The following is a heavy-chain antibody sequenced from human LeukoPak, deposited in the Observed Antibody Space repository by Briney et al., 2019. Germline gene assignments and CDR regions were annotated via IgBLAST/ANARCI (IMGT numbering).Heavy chain of an antibody. V-gene: IGHV4-61*01. CDR2: IFYTGST. CDR3: CADYYGSGSYFDY. CDR1: GGSISSGSYY. J-gene: IGHJ4*02. D-gene: IGHD3-10*01. Sequence: SETLSLTCTVSGGSISSGSYYWTWVRQPPGKGLEWIGYIFYTGSTNYNPSLKSRVTISLDTSKNQFSLKLSSVTAADTAVYYCCADYYGSGSYFDYWGQGTLVTVSS.